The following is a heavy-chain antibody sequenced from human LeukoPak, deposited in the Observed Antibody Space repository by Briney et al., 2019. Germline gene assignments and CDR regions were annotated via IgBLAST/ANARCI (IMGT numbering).Heavy chain of an antibody. CDR3: ARESGSGSYSFDY. D-gene: IGHD3-10*01. CDR1: GFTFSSYA. Sequence: GGSLRLSCAASGFTFSSYAMSWVRQAPGKGLEWGSAISGSGGSTYYADSVKGRFTISRDNSKNTLYLQMNSLRAEDTAVYYCARESGSGSYSFDYWGQGTLVTVSS. J-gene: IGHJ4*02. V-gene: IGHV3-23*01. CDR2: ISGSGGST.